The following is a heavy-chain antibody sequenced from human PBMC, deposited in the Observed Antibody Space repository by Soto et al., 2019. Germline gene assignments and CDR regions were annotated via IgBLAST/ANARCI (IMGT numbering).Heavy chain of an antibody. CDR1: GGSISSGGYS. J-gene: IGHJ5*02. D-gene: IGHD2-15*01. Sequence: QLQLQESGSGLVKPSQTLSLTCAVSGGSISSGGYSWSWIRQPPGKGLEWIGYIYHSGSTYYNPSLKSRVTISVDRAKNQFSLKLSSVTAADTAVYYCARDSGGNRNWFDPWGQGTLVTVSS. CDR3: ARDSGGNRNWFDP. V-gene: IGHV4-30-2*01. CDR2: IYHSGST.